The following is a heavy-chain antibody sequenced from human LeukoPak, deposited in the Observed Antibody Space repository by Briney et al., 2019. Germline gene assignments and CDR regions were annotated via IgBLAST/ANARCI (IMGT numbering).Heavy chain of an antibody. J-gene: IGHJ4*02. V-gene: IGHV3-23*01. CDR3: AKHSGGYVLGKRPFDY. D-gene: IGHD1-26*01. CDR2: ISGSGDST. Sequence: GGSLRLSCAASGFTFSTHAVSWVRQTPGKGLEWVSSISGSGDSTYYADSVKGRFAVSRDNSRNTVFLQMNSLRAEDSAVYLCAKHSGGYVLGKRPFDYWGQGTLVTVSS. CDR1: GFTFSTHA.